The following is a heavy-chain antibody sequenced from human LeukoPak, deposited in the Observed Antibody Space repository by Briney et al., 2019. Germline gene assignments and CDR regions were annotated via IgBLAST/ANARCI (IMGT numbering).Heavy chain of an antibody. V-gene: IGHV3-33*06. D-gene: IGHD2-8*01. CDR2: IWYDGSNK. J-gene: IGHJ4*02. CDR3: AKDTLRRRVYAIGAYFDY. CDR1: GFTFSSYG. Sequence: SGRSLRLSCAASGFTFSSYGMHWVRQAPGKGLEWVAVIWYDGSNKYYADSVKGRFTVSRDNSKNSLYLQMNSLRAEDTALYYCAKDTLRRRVYAIGAYFDYWGQGTLVTVSS.